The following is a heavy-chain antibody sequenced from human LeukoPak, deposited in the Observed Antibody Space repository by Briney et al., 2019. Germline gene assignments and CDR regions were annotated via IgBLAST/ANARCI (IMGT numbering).Heavy chain of an antibody. Sequence: ASVKVSCKASGYTFTSYYIHWVRQAPGQGLEWMGIINPRGGGPNNAQKFQGRVTMTRDTSTATVYMELSSLRSEDTAVYYCAKRSTAWELHPFYMDVWGKGTTVTVSS. CDR2: INPRGGGP. CDR3: AKRSTAWELHPFYMDV. D-gene: IGHD3-10*01. V-gene: IGHV1-46*01. CDR1: GYTFTSYY. J-gene: IGHJ6*03.